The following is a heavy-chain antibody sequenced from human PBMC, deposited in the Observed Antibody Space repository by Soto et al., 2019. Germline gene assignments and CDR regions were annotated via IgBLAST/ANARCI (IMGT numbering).Heavy chain of an antibody. CDR1: GFSFSDYG. Sequence: VQLVESGGGVVQPGRSLRLSCAAAGFSFSDYGMHWVRQGPGKCLEWVAAISHGGIRKHYADSVKGRFTISRDNSKKTVYLHLSSLRRDDTAKYYCVKDWVGGSNRYPLDYWGQGTVGTVAS. CDR3: VKDWVGGSNRYPLDY. CDR2: ISHGGIRK. V-gene: IGHV3-30*18. D-gene: IGHD1-26*01. J-gene: IGHJ4*02.